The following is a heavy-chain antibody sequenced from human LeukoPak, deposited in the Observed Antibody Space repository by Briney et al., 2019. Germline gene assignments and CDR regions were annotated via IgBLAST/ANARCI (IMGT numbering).Heavy chain of an antibody. Sequence: ASVKVSCKASGYSFTAYSLHWVRQAPGQGLERMGWVTPYNGGTNYARKFQGRVAMTSDTSISTVYLEMRSLRSDDSALYYCAREMDRAIGNYFDSWGQGTLVTVSS. J-gene: IGHJ4*02. CDR3: AREMDRAIGNYFDS. CDR2: VTPYNGGT. CDR1: GYSFTAYS. D-gene: IGHD5-18*01. V-gene: IGHV1-2*02.